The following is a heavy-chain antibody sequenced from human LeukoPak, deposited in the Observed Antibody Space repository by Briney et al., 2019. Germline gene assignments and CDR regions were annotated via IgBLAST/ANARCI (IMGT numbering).Heavy chain of an antibody. CDR2: IKQDGSET. CDR3: ATYWRYFDWLLLDT. CDR1: GLTFGDYW. Sequence: GGSLRLSCEASGLTFGDYWMTWVRQAPGKGPECVANIKQDGSETHYVDPVKGRFTIFRDNAKNSLSLQMNSLRVEDTAMYYCATYWRYFDWLLLDTWGLGTMVIVSS. D-gene: IGHD3-9*01. J-gene: IGHJ3*02. V-gene: IGHV3-7*05.